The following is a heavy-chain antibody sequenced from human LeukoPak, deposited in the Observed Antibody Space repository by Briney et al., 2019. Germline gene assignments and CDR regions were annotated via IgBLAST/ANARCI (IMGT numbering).Heavy chain of an antibody. CDR1: GGSISSYY. V-gene: IGHV4-59*08. D-gene: IGHD3-16*01. Sequence: PSETLSLTCTVSGGSISSYYWSWIRQPPGKGLEWIGYIYYSGSTNYNPSLKSRVTISVDTSKNQFSLKLSSVTAADTAVYYCAKKEKLGDAFDIWGQGTMVTVSS. CDR3: AKKEKLGDAFDI. J-gene: IGHJ3*02. CDR2: IYYSGST.